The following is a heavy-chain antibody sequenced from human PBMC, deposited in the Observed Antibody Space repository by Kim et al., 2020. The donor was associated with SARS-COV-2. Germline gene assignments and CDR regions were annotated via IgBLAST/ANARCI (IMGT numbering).Heavy chain of an antibody. D-gene: IGHD5-18*01. CDR3: ARETPDTAMVTDYYYGMDC. V-gene: IGHV3-30-3*01. CDR1: GFTFSSYA. CDR2: ISYDGSNK. J-gene: IGHJ6*02. Sequence: GGSLRLSCAASGFTFSSYAMHWVRQAPGKGLEWVAVISYDGSNKYYADSVKGRFTISRDNSKNTLYLQMNSLRAEDTAVYYCARETPDTAMVTDYYYGMDCWGQGTTVTVSS.